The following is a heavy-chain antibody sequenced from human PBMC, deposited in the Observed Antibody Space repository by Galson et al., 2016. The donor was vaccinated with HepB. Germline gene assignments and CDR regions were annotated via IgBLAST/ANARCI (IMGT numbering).Heavy chain of an antibody. D-gene: IGHD6-6*01. CDR3: ARDLGGSSCLDY. CDR2: IWYDGINT. J-gene: IGHJ4*02. Sequence: SLRLSCAASGFTFSSYGMHWVRQAPGKGLEWMAVIWYDGINTYYGDSVQGRFTISRDNSRNTLYLQMNSLRAEDMAVYYCARDLGGSSCLDYWGQGTLVTVSS. CDR1: GFTFSSYG. V-gene: IGHV3-33*01.